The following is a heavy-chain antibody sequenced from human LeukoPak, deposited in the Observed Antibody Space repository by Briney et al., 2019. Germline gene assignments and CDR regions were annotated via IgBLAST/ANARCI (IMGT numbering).Heavy chain of an antibody. CDR3: AIDLRAGYDEAPSYSSSSPSPWFDP. D-gene: IGHD6-13*01. V-gene: IGHV3-74*01. CDR2: INSDGSST. J-gene: IGHJ5*02. CDR1: GFTFSSYW. Sequence: PGGSLRLSCAASGFTFSSYWMHWVRQAPGKGLVWVSRINSDGSSTSYADSVKGRFTISRDNAKNTLYLQMNSLRAEDTAVYYCAIDLRAGYDEAPSYSSSSPSPWFDPWGQGTLVTVSS.